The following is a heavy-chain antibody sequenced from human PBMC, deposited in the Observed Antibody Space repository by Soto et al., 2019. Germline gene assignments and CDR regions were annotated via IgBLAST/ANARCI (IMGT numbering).Heavy chain of an antibody. Sequence: PSETLSLTCTVSGDSNSTYYWSWIRQPAGKGLEWIGRIYASGSTDYNPSLKSRITMSIDTSRMQFSLKLNSVTAADTAVYYCARAESMGARAFAYWGQGTLVTVSS. CDR1: GDSNSTYY. D-gene: IGHD6-6*01. J-gene: IGHJ4*02. CDR3: ARAESMGARAFAY. CDR2: IYASGST. V-gene: IGHV4-4*07.